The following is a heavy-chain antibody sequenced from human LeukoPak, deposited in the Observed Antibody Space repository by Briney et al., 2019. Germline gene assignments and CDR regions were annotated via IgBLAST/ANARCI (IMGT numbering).Heavy chain of an antibody. Sequence: SETLSLTCAVYGGSFSGYYWSWIREPPGKGLEWIGEINHSGSTNYNPSLKRRVHISVDTSKNQFSLELSSETVADTAVFSCARAPANQLDNVVVVAAKGEYYFDYWGQGTLVTVSS. J-gene: IGHJ4*02. CDR2: INHSGST. D-gene: IGHD2-15*01. CDR3: ARAPANQLDNVVVVAAKGEYYFDY. V-gene: IGHV4-34*01. CDR1: GGSFSGYY.